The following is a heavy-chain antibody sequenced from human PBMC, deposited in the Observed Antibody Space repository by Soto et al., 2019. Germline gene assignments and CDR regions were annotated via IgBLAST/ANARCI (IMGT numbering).Heavy chain of an antibody. J-gene: IGHJ4*02. D-gene: IGHD3-16*01. CDR2: IKHDGSDK. Sequence: PGGSLRLSCAASGFTFSSNWMSWIRQAPGKGLELLANIKHDGSDKYYVDSVKGRFTISRDNSKNTLSLQMNSLRAEDTAVYYCAKEVGHSNWGQGILVTVS. V-gene: IGHV3-7*03. CDR1: GFTFSSNW. CDR3: AKEVGHSN.